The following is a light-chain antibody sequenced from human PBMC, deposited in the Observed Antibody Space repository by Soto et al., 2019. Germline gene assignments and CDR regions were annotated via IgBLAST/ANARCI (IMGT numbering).Light chain of an antibody. V-gene: IGKV1-5*03. CDR3: QHYNCYSAA. Sequence: DIQMTQSPSTLYGSVGDRVTITCRASQTISSWLAWYQQKPGKAPKLLIYKASTLKSGVPSRFSGSGSGTEFTLTISSLQPDDFAAYYCQHYNCYSAAFGHGTKVELK. J-gene: IGKJ1*01. CDR2: KAS. CDR1: QTISSW.